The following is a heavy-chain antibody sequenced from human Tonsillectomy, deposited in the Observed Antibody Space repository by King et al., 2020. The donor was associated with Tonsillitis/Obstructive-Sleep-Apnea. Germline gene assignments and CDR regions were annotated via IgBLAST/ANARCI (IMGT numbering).Heavy chain of an antibody. CDR2: ITTTDTL. J-gene: IGHJ4*02. CDR1: GFTFSDYY. Sequence: VQLVQSGGGLVKPGGSLRLSCAVSGFTFSDYYMSWIRQAPGRGPEWVSYITTTDTLYYADSVKGRFTISRDNAKNSLYLQMNSLRAEDTAVYHCVREMPGSAFDYWGQGTLVTVSS. V-gene: IGHV3-11*01. CDR3: VREMPGSAFDY. D-gene: IGHD5-24*01.